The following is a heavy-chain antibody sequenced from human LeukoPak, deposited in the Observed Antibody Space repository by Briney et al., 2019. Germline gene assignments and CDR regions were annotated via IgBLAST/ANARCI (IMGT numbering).Heavy chain of an antibody. CDR2: ISAYNGNT. D-gene: IGHD6-13*01. V-gene: IGHV1-18*01. J-gene: IGHJ6*02. CDR1: GYTFNSYC. CDR3: ASGPIAAGAYYYYGMDV. Sequence: ASVKVSCKASGYTFNSYCIRWVRQAPGQGLEWMGWISAYNGNTNYAQKIQGRVTMTTDTSTSTAYMELGSLTSDDKAVYYCASGPIAAGAYYYYGMDVWGQGTTVTVSS.